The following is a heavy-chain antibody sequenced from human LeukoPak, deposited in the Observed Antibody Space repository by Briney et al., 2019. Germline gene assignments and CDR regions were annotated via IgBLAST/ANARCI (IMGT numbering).Heavy chain of an antibody. D-gene: IGHD3-3*01. CDR3: AREKAGPVIFGVVVIDAFDI. CDR2: IYIRGST. Sequence: PSQTLSLTCTVSGGSISSGSYYWSWIRQPAGKGLEWIGRIYIRGSTNYNPSLKSRVTISIDTSKNQFSLKLSSVTAADTAVYYCAREKAGPVIFGVVVIDAFDIWGRGTRVTVSS. V-gene: IGHV4-61*02. J-gene: IGHJ3*02. CDR1: GGSISSGSYY.